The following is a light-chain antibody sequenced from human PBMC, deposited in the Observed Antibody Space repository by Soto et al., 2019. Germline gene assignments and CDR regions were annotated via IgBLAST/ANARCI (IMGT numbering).Light chain of an antibody. V-gene: IGKV3-11*01. CDR1: QSVRSY. Sequence: EIVMTQSPATLSVSPGERATLSCRASQSVRSYLAWYQQKPGQAPRLLIYDASNRATGIPARFSGSGSGADFTLTISSREPEDFAVYYCQQRSNWPPITFGQGTRLEIK. CDR3: QQRSNWPPIT. CDR2: DAS. J-gene: IGKJ5*01.